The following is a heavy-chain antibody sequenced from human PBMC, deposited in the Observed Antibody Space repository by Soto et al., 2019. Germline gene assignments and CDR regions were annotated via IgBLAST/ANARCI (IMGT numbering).Heavy chain of an antibody. V-gene: IGHV3-15*01. J-gene: IGHJ3*02. CDR1: GFTFSNAW. Sequence: GGSLRLSCAASGFTFSNAWMSWVRQAPGKGLEWVGRIKSKTDGGTTDYAAPVKGRFTISRDDSKNTLYLQMNSLKTEDTAVYYCTTWVVPAATDAFDIWGQGTMVTVSS. CDR3: TTWVVPAATDAFDI. D-gene: IGHD2-2*01. CDR2: IKSKTDGGTT.